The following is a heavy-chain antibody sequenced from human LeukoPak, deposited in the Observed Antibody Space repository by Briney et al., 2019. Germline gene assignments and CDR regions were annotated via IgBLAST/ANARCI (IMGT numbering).Heavy chain of an antibody. Sequence: GGSLRLSCAASGFTVSSNYMSWVRQAPGKGLEWVSVIYSGDSTYYADSVKGRFTISRDNSKNTLYLQMNSLRAEDTAVYYCARWVDTAMVFDYWGQGTLVTVSS. CDR1: GFTVSSNY. D-gene: IGHD5-18*01. V-gene: IGHV3-66*02. CDR2: IYSGDST. J-gene: IGHJ4*02. CDR3: ARWVDTAMVFDY.